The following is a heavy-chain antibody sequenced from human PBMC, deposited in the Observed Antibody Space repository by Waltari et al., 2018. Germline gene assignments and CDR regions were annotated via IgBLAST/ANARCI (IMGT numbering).Heavy chain of an antibody. CDR2: IYTSGST. V-gene: IGHV4-4*07. D-gene: IGHD3-22*01. Sequence: QVQLQESGPGLVKPSETLSLTCTVSGGSISSNYWSWIRQPAGRKLEWIGRIYTSGSTKYNPSLKSRVTMSIDTSKNQFSLKLSSVTAADTAVYYCARDLYYYDSSDYHDVFDIWGRGTMVTVSS. J-gene: IGHJ3*02. CDR1: GGSISSNY. CDR3: ARDLYYYDSSDYHDVFDI.